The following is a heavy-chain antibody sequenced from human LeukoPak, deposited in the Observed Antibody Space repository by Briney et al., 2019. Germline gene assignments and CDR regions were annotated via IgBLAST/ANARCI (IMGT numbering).Heavy chain of an antibody. CDR3: ANMKRAALFDY. D-gene: IGHD3-16*01. J-gene: IGHJ4*02. Sequence: GGSLRLSCAASGFTYSSYAMSWVRQAPGKGLEWVSAISGSGGSTYYADSVKGRFTISRDNSKNTLYLQMNSLRAEDTAVYYCANMKRAALFDYWGQGTLVTVSS. CDR1: GFTYSSYA. V-gene: IGHV3-23*01. CDR2: ISGSGGST.